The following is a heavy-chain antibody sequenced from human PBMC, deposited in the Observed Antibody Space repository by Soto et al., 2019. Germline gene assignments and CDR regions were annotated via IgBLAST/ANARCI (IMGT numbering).Heavy chain of an antibody. D-gene: IGHD2-21*01. J-gene: IGHJ4*02. Sequence: PGGSLRLSCATSGFTFSSYGKHRDRQAPGKGLEWVAVIWYDGSNKYYADSVKGRFTISRDNSKNTLYLQMNSLRVEDTAVYYCARDRLDGYNLSGLDYWGQGILVTVS. CDR1: GFTFSSYG. CDR3: ARDRLDGYNLSGLDY. V-gene: IGHV3-33*01. CDR2: IWYDGSNK.